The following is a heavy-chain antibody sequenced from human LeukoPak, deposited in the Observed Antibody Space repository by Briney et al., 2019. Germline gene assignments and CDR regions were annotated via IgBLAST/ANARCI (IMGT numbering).Heavy chain of an antibody. CDR3: AKVGPIFQLLRHFDY. CDR1: GFTFSSYA. J-gene: IGHJ4*02. CDR2: ISYDGSNK. Sequence: PGGSLRLSCAASGFTFSSYAMHWVRQAPGKGLEWVAVISYDGSNKYYADSVKGRFTISRDDSKNMLYLQMNSLVGEDTAVYYCAKVGPIFQLLRHFDYWGQGTLVTVSS. V-gene: IGHV3-30-3*01.